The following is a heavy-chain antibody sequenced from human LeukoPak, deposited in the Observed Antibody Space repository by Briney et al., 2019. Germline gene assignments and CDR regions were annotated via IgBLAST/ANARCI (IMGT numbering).Heavy chain of an antibody. Sequence: ASVKVSCKASGYTFTGHYMHWVRQAPGQGLEWMGWIDAKSGGTKYAQRFQGRVTMTRDTSINTGYMELSSLLCDVRAVYYCARWRGYSSGWSGPFDDWGQGTLVTVSS. V-gene: IGHV1-2*02. CDR2: IDAKSGGT. CDR3: ARWRGYSSGWSGPFDD. J-gene: IGHJ4*02. CDR1: GYTFTGHY. D-gene: IGHD6-13*01.